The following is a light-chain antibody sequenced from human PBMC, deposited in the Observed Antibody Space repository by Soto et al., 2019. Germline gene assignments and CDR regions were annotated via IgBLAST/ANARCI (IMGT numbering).Light chain of an antibody. J-gene: IGKJ1*01. Sequence: EITVSQSACTLSLSPGERATLSCRASQSVGSRFLAWYQQKPGQAPRLLISGTFSRATGIPDRFSGSGSGTDFTLTISRLEPEDFAVYYCQQYGSSPRWTFGQGTKVDIK. CDR1: QSVGSRF. CDR3: QQYGSSPRWT. V-gene: IGKV3-20*01. CDR2: GTF.